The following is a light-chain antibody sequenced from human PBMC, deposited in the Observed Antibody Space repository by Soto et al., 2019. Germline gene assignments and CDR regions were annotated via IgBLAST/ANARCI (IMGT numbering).Light chain of an antibody. CDR1: SSDVGGYNY. V-gene: IGLV2-11*01. CDR3: CSYAGSYVV. CDR2: DVT. J-gene: IGLJ2*01. Sequence: QSALTQPRSVSGSPGQSVTISCTGTSSDVGGYNYVSWYQQHPGKAPKLMVYDVTYRPSGVPDRFSGSKSGNTASLTISGLQAEDEADYYCCSYAGSYVVFGGGTKVTVL.